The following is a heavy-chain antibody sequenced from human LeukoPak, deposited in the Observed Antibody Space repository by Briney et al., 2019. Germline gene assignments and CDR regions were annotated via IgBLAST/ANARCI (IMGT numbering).Heavy chain of an antibody. CDR2: ISQSGNS. Sequence: SQTLSLTCKVSGDSISSSTCNWSWIRQPPGKGLEWLGYISQSGNSYFTPSLKSRATISVDRSKNHFSLTLISVTAADTAVYYCARDQVDYDIPDHFDYWGKGTLVAVSS. CDR1: GDSISSSTCN. J-gene: IGHJ4*02. CDR3: ARDQVDYDIPDHFDY. V-gene: IGHV4-30-2*01. D-gene: IGHD3-22*01.